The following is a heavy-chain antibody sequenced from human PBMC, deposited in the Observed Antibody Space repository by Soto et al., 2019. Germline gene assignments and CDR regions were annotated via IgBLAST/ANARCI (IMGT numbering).Heavy chain of an antibody. CDR1: GGTFSSYA. D-gene: IGHD6-6*01. V-gene: IGHV1-69*01. J-gene: IGHJ5*02. Sequence: QVQLVQSGAEVKKPGSSVKVSCKASGGTFSSYAISWVRQAPGQGLEWMGGIIPIFGTANYAQKFQGRVTITADDSTSTAYMELSSLRSEDTAVHYCARARTTYSSSSLGWFDPWGEGTLVTVSS. CDR2: IIPIFGTA. CDR3: ARARTTYSSSSLGWFDP.